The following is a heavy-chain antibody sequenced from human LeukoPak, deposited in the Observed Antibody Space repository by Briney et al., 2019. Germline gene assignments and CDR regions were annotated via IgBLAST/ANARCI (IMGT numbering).Heavy chain of an antibody. Sequence: GEALKISCKGSGYSFATAWIGWVRQMPGKGLEWMGVIYPGDSDTRYSPSFQGQVTISADKSISTAYLQWSSLKASDTAMFYCARGTCSDTSCYAAFDLWGQGTLVTVSS. CDR2: IYPGDSDT. V-gene: IGHV5-51*01. CDR1: GYSFATAW. D-gene: IGHD2-2*01. J-gene: IGHJ3*01. CDR3: ARGTCSDTSCYAAFDL.